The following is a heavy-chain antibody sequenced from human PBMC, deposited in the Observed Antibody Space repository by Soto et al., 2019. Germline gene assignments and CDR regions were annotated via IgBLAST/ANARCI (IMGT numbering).Heavy chain of an antibody. CDR2: ISYDGSDI. Sequence: QVQLVESGGGVVQPGRSLRLSCAGSGFIFSNYGMHWVRQAPGKGLEWVAFISYDGSDILYADSVKGRFTISRDNSKSTLCLHMNRPRAEDTAVYFCAIVRVADSPLDHWGQGSLVTVSS. CDR3: AIVRVADSPLDH. V-gene: IGHV3-30*03. CDR1: GFIFSNYG. J-gene: IGHJ4*02. D-gene: IGHD3-10*02.